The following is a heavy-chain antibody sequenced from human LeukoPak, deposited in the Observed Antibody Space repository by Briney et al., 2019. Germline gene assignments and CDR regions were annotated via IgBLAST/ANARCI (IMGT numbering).Heavy chain of an antibody. CDR1: GGSISSYY. CDR3: SRLDIWTGYQYYNYGMDV. D-gene: IGHD3-9*01. V-gene: IGHV4-59*01. CDR2: IYYSGST. J-gene: IGHJ6*02. Sequence: SETLSLTCTVAGGSISSYYWSWIRQPPGKGLEWIGYIYYSGSTNYNPSLKSRVTISVDTSKNQLSLKLSSLSAADTAVYYFSRLDIWTGYQYYNYGMDVWGQETRVTVSS.